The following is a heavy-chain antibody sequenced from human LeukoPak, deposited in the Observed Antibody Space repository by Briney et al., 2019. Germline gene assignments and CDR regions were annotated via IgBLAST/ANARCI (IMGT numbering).Heavy chain of an antibody. J-gene: IGHJ3*02. CDR3: AGNIAVAGFDAFDI. CDR2: IYTSGST. Sequence: SETLSLTCAVYGGSFSGYYWSWIRQPAGKGLEWIGRIYTSGSTYYNPSLKSRVTTSVDTSKNQFSLKLSSVTAADTAIYYCAGNIAVAGFDAFDIWGQGTMVTVSS. CDR1: GGSFSGYY. V-gene: IGHV4-59*10. D-gene: IGHD6-19*01.